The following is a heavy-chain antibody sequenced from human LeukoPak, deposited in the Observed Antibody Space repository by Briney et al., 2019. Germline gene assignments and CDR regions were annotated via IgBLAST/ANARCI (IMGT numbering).Heavy chain of an antibody. V-gene: IGHV3-30*15. J-gene: IGHJ4*02. D-gene: IGHD3-9*01. CDR1: GFTFSSYA. CDR3: ANDRAVHYFDY. Sequence: GGSLRLSCSPSGFTFSSYAMHWVRQAPGKGLEWVAVISYDGGNKYYADSVKGRFTISRDNSKNTLYLQMSSLTAEDTAVYYCANDRAVHYFDYWGQGTPVTVSS. CDR2: ISYDGGNK.